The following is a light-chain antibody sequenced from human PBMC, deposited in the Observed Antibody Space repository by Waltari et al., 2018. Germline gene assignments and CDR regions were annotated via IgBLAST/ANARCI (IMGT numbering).Light chain of an antibody. Sequence: SYELTQPPSVSVSPGQTARITCSGDALPKKYAYWYQQKSGQAPVRVIYEDVKRPSGIPERFAGSSSGTMVTLTISGAQVEEEADYYCYSTDISGNVQVFGGGTKLTVL. CDR3: YSTDISGNVQV. V-gene: IGLV3-10*01. CDR1: ALPKKY. J-gene: IGLJ3*02. CDR2: EDV.